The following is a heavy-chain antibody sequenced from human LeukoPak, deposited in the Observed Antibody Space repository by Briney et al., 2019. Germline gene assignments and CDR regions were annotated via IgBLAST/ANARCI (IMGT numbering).Heavy chain of an antibody. CDR2: ISYDGSNK. CDR1: GFTFSSYA. D-gene: IGHD6-13*01. Sequence: GGSLRLSCAAYGFTFSSYAMHWVRQAPGKGLEWVAVISYDGSNKYYADSVKGRFTISRDNSKNTLYLQMNSLRAEDTAVYYCAKLSSSWPFDYWGQGTLVTVSS. J-gene: IGHJ4*02. CDR3: AKLSSSWPFDY. V-gene: IGHV3-30-3*02.